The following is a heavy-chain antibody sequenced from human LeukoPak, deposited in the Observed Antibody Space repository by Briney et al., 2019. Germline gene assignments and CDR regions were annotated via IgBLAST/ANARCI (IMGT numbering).Heavy chain of an antibody. J-gene: IGHJ6*02. Sequence: ASVKVSFKASGYTFTGFYMHWVRQATGQGLEWMGWINPNSGSTNYAQKFQGRVTMTRDTSISTAYMELSRLRSDDTAVYYCARVLGIAVAGTSGMDVWGQGTTVTVSS. CDR1: GYTFTGFY. D-gene: IGHD6-19*01. CDR3: ARVLGIAVAGTSGMDV. CDR2: INPNSGST. V-gene: IGHV1-2*02.